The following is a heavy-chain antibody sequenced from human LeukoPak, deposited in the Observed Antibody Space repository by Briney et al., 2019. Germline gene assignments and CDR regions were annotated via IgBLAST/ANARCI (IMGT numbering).Heavy chain of an antibody. CDR1: GFTFNQHS. V-gene: IGHV3-7*01. CDR2: IRPDGSAV. CDR3: ARFGLPYSIDL. J-gene: IGHJ6*02. Sequence: PGGSLRLSCIASGFTFNQHSMSWVRQAPVKGLEWVASIRPDGSAVFYVDSEKGRFTFSRDNAKNSLDLQMNSLRAEDTAVYYCARFGLPYSIDLWGQGTMVTVSS. D-gene: IGHD3/OR15-3a*01.